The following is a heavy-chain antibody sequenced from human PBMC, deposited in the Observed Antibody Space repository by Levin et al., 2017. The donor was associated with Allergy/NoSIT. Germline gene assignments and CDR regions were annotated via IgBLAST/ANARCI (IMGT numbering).Heavy chain of an antibody. J-gene: IGHJ4*02. CDR2: ISGSDDST. V-gene: IGHV3-23*01. CDR1: GFTFSSYA. Sequence: PGGSLRLSCAASGFTFSSYAMSWVRQAPGKGLEWVSAISGSDDSTYYADSVKGRFTISRDSSKNTLYLQMSSLRAEDTAVYYCAKDQVEGQLVRSFDYWGQGTLVTVSS. CDR3: AKDQVEGQLVRSFDY. D-gene: IGHD6-6*01.